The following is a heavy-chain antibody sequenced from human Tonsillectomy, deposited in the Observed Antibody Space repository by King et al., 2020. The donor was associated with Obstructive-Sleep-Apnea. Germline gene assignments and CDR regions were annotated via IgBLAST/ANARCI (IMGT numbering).Heavy chain of an antibody. CDR2: ISINGGST. CDR1: GFTFSSYA. J-gene: IGHJ4*02. CDR3: ATYYDFWSGYYFFDY. D-gene: IGHD3-3*01. Sequence: VQLVESGGGLVQPGGSLRLSCSASGFTFSSYAMHWVGHAPGKGLEEVSAISINGGSTYYTDSVKGSFTISRDNSKNTLYLQMSSLRAEDKAVYYCATYYDFWSGYYFFDYWGQGTLLTVSS. V-gene: IGHV3-64D*06.